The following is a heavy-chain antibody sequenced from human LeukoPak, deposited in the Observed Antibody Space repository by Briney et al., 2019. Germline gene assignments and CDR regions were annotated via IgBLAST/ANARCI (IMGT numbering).Heavy chain of an antibody. J-gene: IGHJ3*02. V-gene: IGHV3-21*01. CDR2: IISSSSYI. Sequence: PGGSLRLSCAASLFTFSSYSMNWVPQAPGEGLEWVSSIISSSSYIYYADSVKGRFTTSSNNDKNSLYLQMNSLRAEDTAVYYCARDLGSYYGDAFDIWGQGTMVTVSS. CDR1: LFTFSSYS. D-gene: IGHD1-26*01. CDR3: ARDLGSYYGDAFDI.